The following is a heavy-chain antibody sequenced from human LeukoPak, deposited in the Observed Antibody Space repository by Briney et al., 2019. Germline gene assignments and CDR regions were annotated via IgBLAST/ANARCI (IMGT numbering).Heavy chain of an antibody. D-gene: IGHD5-18*01. Sequence: GGSLRLSCAASGFTFSSYAMSWVRQAPGKGLEWVSAISGSGGSTCYADSVKGRFTISRDNSKNTLYLQMNSLRAEDTAVYYCAKLRRGYSYSEIDYWGQGTLVTVSS. J-gene: IGHJ4*02. CDR3: AKLRRGYSYSEIDY. V-gene: IGHV3-23*01. CDR2: ISGSGGST. CDR1: GFTFSSYA.